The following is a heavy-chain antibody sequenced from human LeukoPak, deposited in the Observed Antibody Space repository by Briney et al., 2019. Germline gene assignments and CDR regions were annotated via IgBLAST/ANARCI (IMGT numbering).Heavy chain of an antibody. D-gene: IGHD3-22*01. Sequence: SETLSLTCTVSGYSIRSGFYWGWIRQPPGKGLEWIGNIYHSGITYYTPSLKSRVTISVDTSKNQFSLKLSSVTAADTAVYYCARGYYDSSGYYLGQGDYWGQGTLVTVSS. CDR2: IYHSGIT. J-gene: IGHJ4*02. CDR1: GYSIRSGFY. CDR3: ARGYYDSSGYYLGQGDY. V-gene: IGHV4-38-2*02.